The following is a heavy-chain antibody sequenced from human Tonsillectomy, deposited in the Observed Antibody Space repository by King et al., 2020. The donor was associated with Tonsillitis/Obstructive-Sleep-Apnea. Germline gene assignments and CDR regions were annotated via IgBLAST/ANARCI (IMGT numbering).Heavy chain of an antibody. V-gene: IGHV4-59*01. CDR3: ARVGAQRALDY. CDR2: IYYSGST. CDR1: GGSISSYY. Sequence: VQLQESGPGLVKPSETLSLTCTVSGGSISSYYWSWIRQPPGKGLEWIGYIYYSGSTNYNPSLKSRVTISVDTSKNQFSLKLSSGTAADTAGYFCARVGAQRALDYWGQGTLFTVSS. D-gene: IGHD6-25*01. J-gene: IGHJ4*02.